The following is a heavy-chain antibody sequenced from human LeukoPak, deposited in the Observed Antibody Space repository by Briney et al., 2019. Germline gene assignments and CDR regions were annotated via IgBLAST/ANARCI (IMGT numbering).Heavy chain of an antibody. V-gene: IGHV3-9*01. CDR3: AKDSQYTLIQGGPFDY. J-gene: IGHJ4*02. CDR2: ISWNSGSM. Sequence: PGGSLRLSCAASGFTISSNFMSWVRQAPGKGLEWVSGISWNSGSMGYADSVKGRFTISRDNAKNSLYLQMNSLRAEDTALYYCAKDSQYTLIQGGPFDYWGQGTLVTVSS. CDR1: GFTISSNF. D-gene: IGHD3-16*01.